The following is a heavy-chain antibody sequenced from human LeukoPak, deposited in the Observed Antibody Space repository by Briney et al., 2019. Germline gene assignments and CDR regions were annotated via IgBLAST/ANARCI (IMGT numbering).Heavy chain of an antibody. V-gene: IGHV1-18*01. CDR3: ARAYCSGGSCYFDY. Sequence: GASVKVSFKASGYTFTSYGISWVRQAPGQGLEWMGWISAYNGNTNYAQKLQGRVTMTTDTSTGTAYTELRSLRSDDTAVYYCARAYCSGGSCYFDYWGQGTLVTVSS. J-gene: IGHJ4*02. CDR2: ISAYNGNT. CDR1: GYTFTSYG. D-gene: IGHD2-15*01.